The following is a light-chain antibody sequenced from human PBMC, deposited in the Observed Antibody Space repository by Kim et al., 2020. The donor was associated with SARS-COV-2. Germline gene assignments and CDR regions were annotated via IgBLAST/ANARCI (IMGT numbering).Light chain of an antibody. CDR2: TNT. J-gene: IGLJ2*01. CDR1: SSNIGAGYE. Sequence: QSVLTQPPSVSGAPGQTVTISCNGSSSNIGAGYEVHWYKQFPGAAPKLLISTNTNRPSEVPDRFSVSISATSASLAITGLQADDEADYYCQSYDNTWVFGGGTRVTVL. V-gene: IGLV1-40*01. CDR3: QSYDNTWV.